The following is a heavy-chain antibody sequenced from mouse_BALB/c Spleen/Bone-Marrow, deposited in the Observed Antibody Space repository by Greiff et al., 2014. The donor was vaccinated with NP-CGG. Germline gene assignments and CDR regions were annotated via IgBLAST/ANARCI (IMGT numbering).Heavy chain of an antibody. CDR3: TRKGALITHYYAMDY. CDR2: ISSGSSTI. D-gene: IGHD2-4*01. V-gene: IGHV5-17*02. CDR1: GFTFSSFG. J-gene: IGHJ4*01. Sequence: EVNVVESGGGLVQPGGSRKLSCAASGFTFSSFGMHWVRQAPEKGLEWVAYISSGSSTIYYADTVKGRFTISRDNPKNTLFLQMTSLRSEGTAMYYCTRKGALITHYYAMDYWGQGTSVTVSS.